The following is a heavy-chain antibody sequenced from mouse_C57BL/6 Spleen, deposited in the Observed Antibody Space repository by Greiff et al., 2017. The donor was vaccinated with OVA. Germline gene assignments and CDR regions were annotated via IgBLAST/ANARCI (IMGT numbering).Heavy chain of an antibody. Sequence: EVQLVESGPGLVKPSQSLSLTCSVTGYSITSGYYWNWIRQFPGNKLEWMGYISYDGSNNYNPSLKNRISITRDTSKNQFFLKLNSVTTEDTATDYCAREYYGGFAYWGQGTLVTVSA. CDR2: ISYDGSN. CDR1: GYSITSGYY. D-gene: IGHD1-1*01. V-gene: IGHV3-6*01. J-gene: IGHJ3*01. CDR3: AREYYGGFAY.